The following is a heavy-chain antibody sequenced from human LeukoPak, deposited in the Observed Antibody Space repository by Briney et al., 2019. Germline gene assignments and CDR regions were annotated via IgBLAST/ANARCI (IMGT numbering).Heavy chain of an antibody. V-gene: IGHV1-46*01. CDR3: ARAGPRGWFDP. J-gene: IGHJ5*02. CDR2: INPSGGST. CDR1: GYTFTRYY. Sequence: ASVRVSCKASGYTFTRYYMHWVRPAPGQGLEWMGIINPSGGSTRYQQKFQGRVTMTRDMSTSTVYMELSSLRSEDTAVYYCARAGPRGWFDPWGQGTLVTVSS.